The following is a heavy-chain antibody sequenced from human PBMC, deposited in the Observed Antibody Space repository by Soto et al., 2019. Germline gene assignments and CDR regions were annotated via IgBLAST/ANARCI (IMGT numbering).Heavy chain of an antibody. CDR3: AKNQGVELVPLATVDWFDP. J-gene: IGHJ5*02. V-gene: IGHV3-30*18. CDR1: GLKFSKFGYG. CDR2: ISFDGTSK. Sequence: GGSLRLSCEVSGLKFSKFGYGVHWVRQSPGEGLEWLSFISFDGTSKVYADSVKGRFTISRDNSKSTVYLELNNLSAEDTAVYHCAKNQGVELVPLATVDWFDPWGQGSVVTVSS. D-gene: IGHD1-26*01.